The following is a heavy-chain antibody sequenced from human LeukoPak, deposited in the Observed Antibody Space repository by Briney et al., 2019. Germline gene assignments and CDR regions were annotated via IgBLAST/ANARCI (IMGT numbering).Heavy chain of an antibody. CDR1: GFTFSNAW. J-gene: IGHJ4*02. V-gene: IGHV3-15*01. CDR2: IKSKTDGGTT. Sequence: GGSLRLSCAASGFTFSNAWMSWVRQAPGKGLEWVGRIKSKTDGGTTDYAAPVKGRFTISRDDSKNTLYLQMNSLKTEDTAVYYCTTGSGLWFGELFNYFDYWGQGTLVTVSS. CDR3: TTGSGLWFGELFNYFDY. D-gene: IGHD3-10*01.